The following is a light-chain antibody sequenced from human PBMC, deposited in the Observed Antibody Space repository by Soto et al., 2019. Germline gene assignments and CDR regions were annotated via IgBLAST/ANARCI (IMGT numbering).Light chain of an antibody. Sequence: EILLTQSPGTLSFSPGERATLSCRASQTVSNNYLVWYQQKPGRAPRLLIFRASNRAAGIPDRFSGSGSGTDFTLTICRLEPEDFAVYYCQQHAGSPWTLGQGTKVDIK. CDR2: RAS. J-gene: IGKJ1*01. CDR3: QQHAGSPWT. V-gene: IGKV3-20*01. CDR1: QTVSNNY.